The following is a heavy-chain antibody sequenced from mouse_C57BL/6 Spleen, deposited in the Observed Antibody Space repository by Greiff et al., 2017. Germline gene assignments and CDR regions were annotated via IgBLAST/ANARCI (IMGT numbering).Heavy chain of an antibody. D-gene: IGHD1-1*01. J-gene: IGHJ2*01. CDR2: IDPANGNT. CDR1: GFNIKNTY. Sequence: VQLQQSVAELVRPGASVKLSCTASGFNIKNTYMNWVKQRPEQGLEWIGRIDPANGNTKYAPKFQGKATITADTSSNTAYLQLSSLTSEDTAIYYCARRYGSSYDFDDWGQGTTLTVSS. CDR3: ARRYGSSYDFDD. V-gene: IGHV14-3*01.